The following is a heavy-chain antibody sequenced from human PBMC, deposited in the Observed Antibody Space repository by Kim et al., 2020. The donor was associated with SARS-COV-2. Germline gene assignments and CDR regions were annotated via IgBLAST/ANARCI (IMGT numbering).Heavy chain of an antibody. D-gene: IGHD2-8*01. Sequence: GGSLRLSCEASGFIFRNFEMNWVRQAPGRGLEWVSYISNLASTTRYADSVKGRFTVSRDQDRNTLYLQMNSLRVEDTAVYYCAREGDRECSTGVCYRAYFMDVWGKGTTVTVSS. J-gene: IGHJ6*03. V-gene: IGHV3-48*03. CDR1: GFIFRNFE. CDR2: ISNLASTT. CDR3: AREGDRECSTGVCYRAYFMDV.